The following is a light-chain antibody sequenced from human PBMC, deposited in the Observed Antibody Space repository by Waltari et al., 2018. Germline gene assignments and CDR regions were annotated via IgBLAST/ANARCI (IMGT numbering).Light chain of an antibody. Sequence: DIQLTQSPPFLSASVGDRVTITCRASRGIRSFLAWYQQKPGRAPKLLIYPASTLQSGVPSRFSGSGSGTDFTLTISSLQPEDFATYYCQHFHSYPRTFGGGTKVEIK. CDR1: RGIRSF. V-gene: IGKV1-9*01. J-gene: IGKJ4*01. CDR2: PAS. CDR3: QHFHSYPRT.